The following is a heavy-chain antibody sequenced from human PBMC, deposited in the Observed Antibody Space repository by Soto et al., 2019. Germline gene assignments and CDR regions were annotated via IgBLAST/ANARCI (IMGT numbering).Heavy chain of an antibody. CDR2: ISWNSNII. D-gene: IGHD3-3*01. CDR1: GFTFDGYA. Sequence: EVQLVESGGGLVQPGRSLRLSCAASGFTFDGYAMHWVRRVPGKGLEWVSSISWNSNIIGYADSVKGRFTISRDNAKNSLYLQMNSMRPEETALYYCAKGVSDGFWSGGRCHFDYWGQGTLVTVSS. V-gene: IGHV3-9*01. CDR3: AKGVSDGFWSGGRCHFDY. J-gene: IGHJ4*02.